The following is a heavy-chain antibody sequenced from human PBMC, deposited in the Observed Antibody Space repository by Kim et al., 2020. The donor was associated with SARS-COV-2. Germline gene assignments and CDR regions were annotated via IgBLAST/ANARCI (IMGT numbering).Heavy chain of an antibody. V-gene: IGHV4-59*08. Sequence: SETLSLTCIVSGGSISSYYWSWLRQSPGEGLEWIGYIYSIGTTNYNPSLKSRITISIDTTRNHFSLKLSSVTAADTAIYYCARHMVRGQEYGMDIWGQGT. D-gene: IGHD3-10*01. CDR2: IYSIGTT. J-gene: IGHJ6*02. CDR3: ARHMVRGQEYGMDI. CDR1: GGSISSYY.